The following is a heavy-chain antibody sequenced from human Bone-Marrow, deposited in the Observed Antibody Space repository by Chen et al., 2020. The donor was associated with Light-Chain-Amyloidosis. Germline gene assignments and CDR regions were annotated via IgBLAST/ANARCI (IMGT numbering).Heavy chain of an antibody. CDR2: IIPIFGTA. Sequence: QVQLVQSGAEVKKPGSSVKVSCKASGGTFSSYAISWVRQAPGQGLEWMGGIIPIFGTANYAQKFKGRVTITADESTSTAYLELSSRRSEDTAVYYCARARRGYGDPSYFFDYWGQGTLVTVSS. D-gene: IGHD4-17*01. J-gene: IGHJ4*02. CDR3: ARARRGYGDPSYFFDY. V-gene: IGHV1-69*01. CDR1: GGTFSSYA.